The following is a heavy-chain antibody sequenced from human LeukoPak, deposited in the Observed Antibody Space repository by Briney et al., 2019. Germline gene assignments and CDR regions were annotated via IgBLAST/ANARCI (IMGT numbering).Heavy chain of an antibody. CDR3: ARERRDGYNVYYYYNYMDV. CDR1: GVSISSSSYY. CDR2: IYYSGST. V-gene: IGHV4-39*07. J-gene: IGHJ6*03. Sequence: SSETLSLTCTVSGVSISSSSYYWGWIRQPPGKGLEWIGSIYYSGSTNYNPSLKSRVTISVDTSKNQFSLKLSSVTAADTAVYYCARERRDGYNVYYYYNYMDVWGKGTTVTVSS. D-gene: IGHD5-24*01.